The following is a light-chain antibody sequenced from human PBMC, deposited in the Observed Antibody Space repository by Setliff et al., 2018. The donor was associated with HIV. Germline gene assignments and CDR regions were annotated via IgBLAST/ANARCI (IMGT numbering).Light chain of an antibody. CDR1: SRDVGVHKS. V-gene: IGLV2-14*01. CDR3: ASYTTNSLYV. Sequence: QSALTQPASVSGSPGQSITISCSGTSRDVGVHKSVSWSHQHPGKAPKLMIYGVSTRPSGVSHRFSGSKSGSTASLTLSGLQAEDEADYCCASYTTNSLYVFGSGTKVTVL. J-gene: IGLJ1*01. CDR2: GVS.